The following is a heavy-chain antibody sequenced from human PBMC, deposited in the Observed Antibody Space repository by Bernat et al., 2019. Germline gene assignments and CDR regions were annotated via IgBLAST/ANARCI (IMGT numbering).Heavy chain of an antibody. CDR1: GFTFSDYS. Sequence: QVKLVESGGGLVKPGGSLRLSCAASGFTFSDYSMIWIRHAPGTGLEWVSYINSAGNYTNYADYVKGRFTRSRDNAKKILYLQMNSLRDEDTAVYYGARGGTWGGYCITTNCYSGFDYWGQGTLATVAS. J-gene: IGHJ4*02. CDR3: ARGGTWGGYCITTNCYSGFDY. CDR2: INSAGNYT. V-gene: IGHV3-11*05. D-gene: IGHD2-2*01.